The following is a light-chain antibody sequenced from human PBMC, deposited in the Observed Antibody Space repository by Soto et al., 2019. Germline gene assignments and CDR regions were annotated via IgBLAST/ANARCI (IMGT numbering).Light chain of an antibody. CDR3: QQFSSYPLT. CDR2: DAS. Sequence: EFVLTQSPGTLSLSPGERATLSCRASQTVRNNYLAWYQQKPGQAPRLLIYDASNRATGIPARFSGSGSGTDFTLTISSLEPEDFAVYYCQQFSSYPLTFGGGTKVDI. J-gene: IGKJ4*01. CDR1: QTVRNNY. V-gene: IGKV3-20*01.